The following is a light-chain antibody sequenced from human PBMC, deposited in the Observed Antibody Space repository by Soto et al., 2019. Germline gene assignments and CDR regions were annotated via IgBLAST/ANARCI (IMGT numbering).Light chain of an antibody. Sequence: VLTQSPDTLSLSPGERATLSCRASQAVGNFLVWYHQKPGLSPSLVIYEASKRATDIPDRFSGSGSGTAFTLTINRLEPEDVGFYYCQQRNSWPLTFGGGTKVELK. CDR2: EAS. CDR1: QAVGNF. V-gene: IGKV3-11*01. J-gene: IGKJ4*02. CDR3: QQRNSWPLT.